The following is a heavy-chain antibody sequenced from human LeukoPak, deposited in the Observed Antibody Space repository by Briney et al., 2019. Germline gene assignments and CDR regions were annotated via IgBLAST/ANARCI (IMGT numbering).Heavy chain of an antibody. D-gene: IGHD1-1*01. V-gene: IGHV4-59*01. Sequence: SETLSLTCTVSGGSISSYYWSWIRQPPGKGLEWIGYIYDSGSTNYNPSLKSRVTISVDTSKNQFSLKLSSVTAADTAAYYCARVGGTNYYYYGMDVWGQGTTVTVSS. CDR1: GGSISSYY. J-gene: IGHJ6*02. CDR2: IYDSGST. CDR3: ARVGGTNYYYYGMDV.